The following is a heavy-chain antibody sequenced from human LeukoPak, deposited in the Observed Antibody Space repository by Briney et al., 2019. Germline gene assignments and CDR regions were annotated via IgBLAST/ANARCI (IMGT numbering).Heavy chain of an antibody. D-gene: IGHD6-13*01. CDR3: ARGRGSSNYFDY. Sequence: SGGPLRLSCAASGFTFSYYSINWVRQAPGKGLEWVSSVSSSCSTIYYADSVKGRFSMSRDNAKNSVYLQMTSLRDEDTAVYYCARGRGSSNYFDYWGQGTLVTVSS. CDR1: GFTFSYYS. CDR2: VSSSCSTI. J-gene: IGHJ4*02. V-gene: IGHV3-48*02.